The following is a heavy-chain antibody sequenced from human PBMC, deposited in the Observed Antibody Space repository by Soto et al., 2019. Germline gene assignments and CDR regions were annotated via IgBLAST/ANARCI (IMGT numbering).Heavy chain of an antibody. Sequence: ASVKVSCKVSGYTLTELSMHWVRQAPGKGLEWMGGFDPEDGETIYAQKFQGRVTMTEDTSTDTAYMELSSLRSEDTAVYYCATDILTGYYFGAFDIWGQGTMVTVSS. J-gene: IGHJ3*02. D-gene: IGHD3-9*01. CDR2: FDPEDGET. V-gene: IGHV1-24*01. CDR1: GYTLTELS. CDR3: ATDILTGYYFGAFDI.